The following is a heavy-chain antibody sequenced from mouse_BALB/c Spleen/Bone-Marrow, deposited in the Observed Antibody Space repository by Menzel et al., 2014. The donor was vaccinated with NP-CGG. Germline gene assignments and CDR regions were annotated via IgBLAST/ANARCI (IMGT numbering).Heavy chain of an antibody. V-gene: IGHV5-6-3*01. J-gene: IGHJ2*01. Sequence: AQGVESGGGLVQPGGSLKLSCAASGFTFSSYGMSWVRQTPDKRLELVATINSDGGVTYYPDSVKGRFTISRDNAKNTLYLQMSSLKSEDTAMYYCARENPYGNYFDYWGQGTTLTVSS. D-gene: IGHD2-1*01. CDR2: INSDGGVT. CDR3: ARENPYGNYFDY. CDR1: GFTFSSYG.